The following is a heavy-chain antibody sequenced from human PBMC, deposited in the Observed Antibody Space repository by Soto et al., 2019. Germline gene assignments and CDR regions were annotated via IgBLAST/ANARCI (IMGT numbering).Heavy chain of an antibody. D-gene: IGHD1-7*01. Sequence: PSETLSLTCSVSGDPISNLDYFWAWIRQPPGQALEYIGYIYKSSTTYYNPSFESRVAISVDTSKSQFTLKVTSLTAADTAFYYCASRDPGTSVDYWGQGTLVTVSS. CDR3: ASRDPGTSVDY. J-gene: IGHJ4*02. CDR1: GDPISNLDYF. CDR2: IYKSSTT. V-gene: IGHV4-30-4*01.